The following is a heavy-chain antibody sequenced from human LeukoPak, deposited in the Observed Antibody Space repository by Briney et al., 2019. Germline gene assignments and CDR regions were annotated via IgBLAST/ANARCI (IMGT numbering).Heavy chain of an antibody. CDR2: IYYISNT. Sequence: PSETLSLTCTVSGASVGSAGYYWSWIRQPPGGGLEWIGYIYYISNTNYNPSLKSRVTMSVDPSKNQFSLELNSVTAADTAVYYCARTQSQSGSYRYYFGYWGQGTLVTVSS. CDR3: ARTQSQSGSYRYYFGY. V-gene: IGHV4-61*08. J-gene: IGHJ4*02. D-gene: IGHD1-26*01. CDR1: GASVGSAGYY.